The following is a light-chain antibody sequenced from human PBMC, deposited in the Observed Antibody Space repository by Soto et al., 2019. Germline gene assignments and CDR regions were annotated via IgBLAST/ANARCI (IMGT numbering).Light chain of an antibody. CDR1: SSDVGGYNY. Sequence: QSALTQPASVSGSPGQSITISCTGTSSDVGGYNYVSWYQQHPGKAPKLMIYDVSNRPSGVSNRFSGSKSANTASLTISGLQAEDEADYYCSSYTSSSTLHEVFGGGTKLTVL. J-gene: IGLJ2*01. V-gene: IGLV2-14*01. CDR2: DVS. CDR3: SSYTSSSTLHEV.